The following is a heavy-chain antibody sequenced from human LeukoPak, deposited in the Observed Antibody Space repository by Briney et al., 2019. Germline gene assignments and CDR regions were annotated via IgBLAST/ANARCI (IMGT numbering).Heavy chain of an antibody. J-gene: IGHJ4*02. CDR3: AKSTPAQHSSGYYYHFDY. Sequence: GGSLRLSCAASGFTFSSYAMHWVRQAPGKGLEWVAVISYDGSNKYYADSVKGRFTISRDNSKNTLYLQMNSLRAEDTAVYYCAKSTPAQHSSGYYYHFDYWGQGTLVTVSS. CDR2: ISYDGSNK. D-gene: IGHD3-22*01. CDR1: GFTFSSYA. V-gene: IGHV3-30*04.